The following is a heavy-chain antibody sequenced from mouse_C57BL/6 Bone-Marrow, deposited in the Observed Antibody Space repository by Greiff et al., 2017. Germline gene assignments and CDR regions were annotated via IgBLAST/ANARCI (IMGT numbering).Heavy chain of an antibody. D-gene: IGHD1-1*01. CDR1: GYTFTSYW. V-gene: IGHV1-55*01. CDR2: IYPGSGST. J-gene: IGHJ3*01. CDR3: ARLPYYDGSSYSWFAY. Sequence: QVQLQQPGAELVKPGASVKMSCKASGYTFTSYWITWVKQRPGQGLEWIGDIYPGSGSTNYNEKFKSKATLTVDTSSSTAYMQLSSLTSEDSAVYYCARLPYYDGSSYSWFAYGGQGTLVTVSA.